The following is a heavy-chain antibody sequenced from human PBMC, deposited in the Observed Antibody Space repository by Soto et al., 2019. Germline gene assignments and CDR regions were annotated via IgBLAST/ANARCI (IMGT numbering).Heavy chain of an antibody. CDR3: ARDNARGRGFGASTLQNYYYYGMDV. Sequence: SETLSLTCAVSGGSISSSNWWSWVRQPPGKGLEWIGEIYHSGSTNYNPSLKSRVTISVDKSKNQFSLKLSSVTAADTAVYYCARDNARGRGFGASTLQNYYYYGMDVWGQGTTVTVSS. V-gene: IGHV4-4*02. CDR2: IYHSGST. J-gene: IGHJ6*02. D-gene: IGHD3-10*01. CDR1: GGSISSSNW.